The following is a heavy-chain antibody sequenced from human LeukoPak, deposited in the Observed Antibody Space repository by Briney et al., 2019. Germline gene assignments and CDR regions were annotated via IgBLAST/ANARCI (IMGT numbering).Heavy chain of an antibody. Sequence: ASVKVSCKASGYTLTNHGITWVRQAPGPGLEWMGWISAYNGNTNYAQKLQGRVTMTTDTSTSTAYMELTSLRSDDTAVYYCARGQYASGNFDYWGQGTLVTVSS. D-gene: IGHD3-10*01. CDR1: GYTLTNHG. CDR2: ISAYNGNT. J-gene: IGHJ4*02. V-gene: IGHV1-18*01. CDR3: ARGQYASGNFDY.